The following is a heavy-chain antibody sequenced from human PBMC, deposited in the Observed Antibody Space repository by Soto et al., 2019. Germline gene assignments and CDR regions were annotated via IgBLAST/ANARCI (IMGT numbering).Heavy chain of an antibody. CDR1: GFTFSSYD. D-gene: IGHD3-9*01. V-gene: IGHV3-13*01. J-gene: IGHJ4*02. CDR3: ARSNRDYDILTGYYKVFDY. Sequence: GGSLRLSCAASGFTFSSYDMHWVRQATGKGLEWVSAIGTAGDTYYPGSVKGRFTISRENAKNSLYLQMNSLRAEDTAVYYCARSNRDYDILTGYYKVFDYWGQGTLVTASS. CDR2: IGTAGDT.